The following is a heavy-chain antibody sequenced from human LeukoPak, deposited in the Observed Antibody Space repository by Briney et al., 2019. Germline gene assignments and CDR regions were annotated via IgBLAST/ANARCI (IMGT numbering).Heavy chain of an antibody. J-gene: IGHJ4*02. Sequence: ASVKVSCKVSGYTLTELSMHWVRQAPGKGLEWMGGFDPEDGETIYAQKFQGRVTMHEDTSTDTAYVELSSLRSEDTGVYYCATDLDYDSSGYSWGQGTVVSVSS. CDR2: FDPEDGET. V-gene: IGHV1-24*01. D-gene: IGHD3-22*01. CDR3: ATDLDYDSSGYS. CDR1: GYTLTELS.